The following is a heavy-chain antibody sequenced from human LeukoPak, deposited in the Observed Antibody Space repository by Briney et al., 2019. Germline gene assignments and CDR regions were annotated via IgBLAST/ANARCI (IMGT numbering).Heavy chain of an antibody. Sequence: GRSLRLSCAASGSTFSSYAMHWVRQAPGKGLEWVAVISYDGSNKYYADSVKGRFTISRDNSKNTLYLQMNSLRAEDTAVYYCARKDDYDILTGYYLAYYYYGMDVWGQGTTVTVSS. CDR3: ARKDDYDILTGYYLAYYYYGMDV. D-gene: IGHD3-9*01. V-gene: IGHV3-30-3*01. CDR2: ISYDGSNK. J-gene: IGHJ6*02. CDR1: GSTFSSYA.